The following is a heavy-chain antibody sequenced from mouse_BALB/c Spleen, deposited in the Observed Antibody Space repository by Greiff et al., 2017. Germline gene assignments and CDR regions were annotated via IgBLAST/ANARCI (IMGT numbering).Heavy chain of an antibody. CDR1: GYTFTSYW. CDR3: TRRHYGSSDFVF. CDR2: IYPGSGST. V-gene: IGHV1S22*01. Sequence: LQQPGSELVRPGASVKLSCKASGYTFTSYWMHWVKQRPGQGLEWIGNIYPGSGSTNYDEKFKSKATLTVDTSSSTAYMQLSSVTSEDSAVYFYTRRHYGSSDFVFWGRDNTLTVSS. J-gene: IGHJ2*01. D-gene: IGHD1-1*01.